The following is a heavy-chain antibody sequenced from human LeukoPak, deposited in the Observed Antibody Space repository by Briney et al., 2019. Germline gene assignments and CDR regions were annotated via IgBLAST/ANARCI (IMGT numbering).Heavy chain of an antibody. Sequence: RASVKVSCKASGGTFSSYAISWVRQAPGQGLEWMGGINPIFRTANYAQQFQDRVTIIADESTSTAYMELSLLKFEDTAVYYCARGGGIFGVLTTAHYYGIDVWGQGTTVTVSS. V-gene: IGHV1-69*01. CDR1: GGTFSSYA. D-gene: IGHD3-3*01. CDR3: ARGGGIFGVLTTAHYYGIDV. CDR2: INPIFRTA. J-gene: IGHJ6*02.